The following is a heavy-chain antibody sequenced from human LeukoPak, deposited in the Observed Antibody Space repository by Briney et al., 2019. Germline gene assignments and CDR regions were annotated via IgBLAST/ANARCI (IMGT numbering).Heavy chain of an antibody. J-gene: IGHJ3*02. CDR2: IYTSGST. Sequence: SETLSLTCTVSGGSISSSYYYWGWIRQPAGKGLEWIGRIYTSGSTNYNPSLKSQVTMSVDTSKNQFSLKLSSVTAADTAVYYCARDLEYWLVAFDIWGQGTMVTVSS. V-gene: IGHV4-4*07. D-gene: IGHD3-3*01. CDR1: GGSISSSYYY. CDR3: ARDLEYWLVAFDI.